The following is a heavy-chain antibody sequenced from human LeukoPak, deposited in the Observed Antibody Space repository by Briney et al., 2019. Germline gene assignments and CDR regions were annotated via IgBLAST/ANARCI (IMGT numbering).Heavy chain of an antibody. D-gene: IGHD4/OR15-4a*01. CDR1: GFTFNSYA. J-gene: IGHJ3*02. Sequence: GRSLRLSCSASGFTFNSYAVHWVRQAPGKGLEYVSGISRNGGSTYYADSVKGRFTISRDNSKNTLYLQMSSLRAEDTAVYYCVKESGFMVAPNSAFDIWGQGTMVTVSS. CDR3: VKESGFMVAPNSAFDI. CDR2: ISRNGGST. V-gene: IGHV3-64D*06.